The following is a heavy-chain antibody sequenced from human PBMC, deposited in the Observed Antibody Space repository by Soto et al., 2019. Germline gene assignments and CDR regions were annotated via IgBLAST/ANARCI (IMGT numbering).Heavy chain of an antibody. CDR3: ANRKDGIVVVVAATEFDY. CDR2: ISGSGGST. D-gene: IGHD2-15*01. CDR1: GFTFSSYA. V-gene: IGHV3-23*01. Sequence: PGGSLRLSCAASGFTFSSYAISWVRQAPWEGLELVSAISGSGGSTYYADSVKGRFTISRDNSKNTLYLQMNSLRAEDTAVYYCANRKDGIVVVVAATEFDYWGQGTLVTVSS. J-gene: IGHJ4*02.